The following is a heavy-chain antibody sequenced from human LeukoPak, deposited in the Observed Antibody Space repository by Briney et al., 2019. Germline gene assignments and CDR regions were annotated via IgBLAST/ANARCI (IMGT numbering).Heavy chain of an antibody. CDR2: IYYRGST. CDR3: ARVVRAARPYYYGMDV. J-gene: IGHJ6*02. V-gene: IGHV4-59*01. Sequence: SETLSLTCTVSGGSISSYYWSWIRQPPGKGLEWIGYIYYRGSTNYNPSLKSRVTISVDTSKNQFSLKLSSVTAADTAVYYCARVVRAARPYYYGMDVWGQGTTVTVSS. D-gene: IGHD6-6*01. CDR1: GGSISSYY.